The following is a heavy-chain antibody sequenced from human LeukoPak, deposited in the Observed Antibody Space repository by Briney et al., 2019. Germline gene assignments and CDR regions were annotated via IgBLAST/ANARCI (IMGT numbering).Heavy chain of an antibody. CDR1: GGSISSYY. Sequence: ASETLSLTCTVSGGSISSYYWSWVRQPPGKGLEWIGYIYYSGSTNYNPSLKSRVTISVDTSKNQFSLKLSSVTAADTAVCYCAVGRGYSGLDYWGQGTLVTVSS. D-gene: IGHD5-12*01. CDR2: IYYSGST. CDR3: AVGRGYSGLDY. J-gene: IGHJ4*02. V-gene: IGHV4-59*01.